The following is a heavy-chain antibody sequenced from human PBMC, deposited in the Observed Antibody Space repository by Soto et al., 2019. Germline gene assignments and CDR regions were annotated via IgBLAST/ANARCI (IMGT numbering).Heavy chain of an antibody. CDR1: GDSMIKYY. Sequence: QVQLQESGPGLVKPSETLSLTCTVSGDSMIKYYWSWIRQPAGKGLEWIGRIYTSGSTNYNPSLKSRVTMSIDTSNNHFSLKLKSVTAADTAVYYCARTVGAAYYFDFWGQGALVTVSS. V-gene: IGHV4-4*07. CDR3: ARTVGAAYYFDF. J-gene: IGHJ4*02. CDR2: IYTSGST. D-gene: IGHD1-26*01.